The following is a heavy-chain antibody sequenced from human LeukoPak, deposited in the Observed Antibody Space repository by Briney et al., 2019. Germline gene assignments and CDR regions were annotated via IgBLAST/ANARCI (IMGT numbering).Heavy chain of an antibody. CDR1: GFTFSSYW. D-gene: IGHD1-26*01. Sequence: GGSLRLSCAASGFTFSSYWMHWVRQAPGKGLVWVSHINSDGSRTNFADSVKGRFTISRDNAKNTLYLQMNSLRVEDTAVYYCGRDSPLVGATVDYRGQGTLVTVSS. CDR3: GRDSPLVGATVDY. J-gene: IGHJ4*02. CDR2: INSDGSRT. V-gene: IGHV3-74*01.